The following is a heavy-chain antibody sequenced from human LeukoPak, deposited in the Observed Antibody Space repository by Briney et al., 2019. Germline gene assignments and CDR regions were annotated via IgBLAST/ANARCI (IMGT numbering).Heavy chain of an antibody. CDR1: GFTFSSYA. CDR3: ARRRWRYYDILTGYQNDAFDI. V-gene: IGHV3-23*01. D-gene: IGHD3-9*01. J-gene: IGHJ3*02. Sequence: AGGSLRLSCAASGFTFSSYAMSWVRQAPGKGLEWVSAISGSGGSTYYADSVKGRFTISRDNSKNTLYLQMNSLRAEDTAVYYCARRRWRYYDILTGYQNDAFDIWGQGTMVTVSS. CDR2: ISGSGGST.